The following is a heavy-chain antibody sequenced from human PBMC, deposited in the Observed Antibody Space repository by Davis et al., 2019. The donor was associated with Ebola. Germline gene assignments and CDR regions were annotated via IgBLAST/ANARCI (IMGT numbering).Heavy chain of an antibody. D-gene: IGHD3-22*01. V-gene: IGHV5-51*01. CDR3: ARRSYYYDSSGYYPYFDY. CDR1: GYSFTSYW. J-gene: IGHJ4*02. Sequence: GESLKISCKGSGYSFTSYWIGWVRQMPGKGLEWMGIIYPGDSDTRYSPSFQGQVTISADKSISTAYLQWSSLKASDTAMYYCARRSYYYDSSGYYPYFDYWGQGTLVTVSP. CDR2: IYPGDSDT.